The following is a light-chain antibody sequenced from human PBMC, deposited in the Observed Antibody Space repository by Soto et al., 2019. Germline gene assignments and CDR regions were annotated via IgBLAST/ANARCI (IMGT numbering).Light chain of an antibody. Sequence: QSALTQPASVSGSPGQSITISCTGTSRDVGRYNFVSWYQQYPGKVPRVTIYEVTKRPSGISNRFSGSKSGNAAFLTISGRHAEDEADYCSCSDAGRGVYVFGTGTKVTVL. CDR3: CSDAGRGVYV. V-gene: IGLV2-23*02. J-gene: IGLJ1*01. CDR1: SRDVGRYNF. CDR2: EVT.